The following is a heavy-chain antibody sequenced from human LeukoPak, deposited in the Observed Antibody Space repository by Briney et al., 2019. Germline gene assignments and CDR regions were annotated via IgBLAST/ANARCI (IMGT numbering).Heavy chain of an antibody. D-gene: IGHD6-13*01. CDR2: INPNSGCT. V-gene: IGHV1-2*02. CDR3: ARGDGSSWTNFDF. J-gene: IGHJ4*02. CDR1: GYTFTGTY. Sequence: AAVKVSCKASGYTFTGTYMHWVRQAPGQGLEWMGWINPNSGCTKYALKFQGRVTMTRDTSINTAYMELTRKRSDDTAVYYCARGDGSSWTNFDFWGQGTLVTVSS.